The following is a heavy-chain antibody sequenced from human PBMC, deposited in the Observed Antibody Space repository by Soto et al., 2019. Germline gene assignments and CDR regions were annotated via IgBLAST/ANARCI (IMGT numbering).Heavy chain of an antibody. CDR3: ASKGAVALHNARGYYYYYGMDV. Sequence: ASVKVSCKASGGTFSSYAISWVRQAPGQGLEWMGGIIPIFGTANYAQKFQGRVTITADESTSTAYMELSSLRSEDTAVYYCASKGAVALHNARGYYYYYGMDVWGQGTTVTAS. D-gene: IGHD6-19*01. V-gene: IGHV1-69*13. CDR1: GGTFSSYA. J-gene: IGHJ6*01. CDR2: IIPIFGTA.